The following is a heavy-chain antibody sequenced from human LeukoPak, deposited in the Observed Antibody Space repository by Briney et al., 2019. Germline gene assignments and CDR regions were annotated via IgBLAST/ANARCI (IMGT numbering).Heavy chain of an antibody. CDR1: GYTFTSYY. CDR2: INPSGGST. Sequence: ASVKVSCKVSGYTFTSYYMHWVRQAPGQGLEWMGIINPSGGSTSYAQKFQGRVTMTRDMSTSTVYMELSSLRSEDTAVYYCARGPVDTAMVGYYCYMDVWGKGTTVTVSS. D-gene: IGHD5-18*01. V-gene: IGHV1-46*01. CDR3: ARGPVDTAMVGYYCYMDV. J-gene: IGHJ6*03.